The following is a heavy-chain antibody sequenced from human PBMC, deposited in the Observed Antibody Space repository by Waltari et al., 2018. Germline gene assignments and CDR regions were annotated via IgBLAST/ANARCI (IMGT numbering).Heavy chain of an antibody. J-gene: IGHJ3*01. CDR3: VRGPYTSCFTSGDM. CDR2: ISGSGQNT. D-gene: IGHD2-2*02. CDR1: GFPFFNYS. Sequence: EVQLLESGGALVQPGGSLGLPCAASGFPFFNYSMGWIRQAPGKGLEWVSCISGSGQNTYYPDSVKGRFTISRDNSKKTLFLQMTDLTADDTAVYYCVRGPYTSCFTSGDMWGPGTMVAVS. V-gene: IGHV3-23*01.